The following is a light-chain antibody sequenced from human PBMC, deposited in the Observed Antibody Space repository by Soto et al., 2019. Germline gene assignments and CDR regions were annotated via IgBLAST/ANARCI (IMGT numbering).Light chain of an antibody. Sequence: AIRMTQSPSSFSAFTGERVTITCRASEGISTYLAWYQQKPGNAPKLLIYAASTLQSGVPSRFSGSGSGTDFTLTISYLQSEDLATYYCQQHYSYPLTFGGGTKVEI. J-gene: IGKJ4*01. CDR2: AAS. CDR3: QQHYSYPLT. V-gene: IGKV1-8*01. CDR1: EGISTY.